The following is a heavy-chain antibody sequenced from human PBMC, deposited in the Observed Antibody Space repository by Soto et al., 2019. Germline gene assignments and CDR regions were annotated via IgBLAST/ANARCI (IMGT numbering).Heavy chain of an antibody. D-gene: IGHD5-18*01. CDR1: GGSISSYY. CDR2: IYNSGST. Sequence: NPSETLSLTCTVSGGSISSYYWSWIRQPPGQGLEWIGYIYNSGSTNYNPSLKSRVTISVDTSKNQFSLKLRSVSAADTAVYYCARTVDTTTDYYYYGMDVWGQGTTVTSP. V-gene: IGHV4-59*01. CDR3: ARTVDTTTDYYYYGMDV. J-gene: IGHJ6*02.